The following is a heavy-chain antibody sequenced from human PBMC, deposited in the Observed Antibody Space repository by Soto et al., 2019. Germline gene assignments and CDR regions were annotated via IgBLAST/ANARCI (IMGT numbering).Heavy chain of an antibody. D-gene: IGHD2-15*01. CDR1: GYPFTGYY. Sequence: QVQLVQSGSEVKKPGASVTVSCKASGYPFTGYYIHWVRQAPGQGPEWMGWVSPKTGETNYVQKFQGRVTMTPETSTNTAYLELTRLRSDDTAVYYCARRPMWRQVAQDYGMDVWGPGTTVTVS. CDR2: VSPKTGET. CDR3: ARRPMWRQVAQDYGMDV. V-gene: IGHV1-2*02. J-gene: IGHJ6*02.